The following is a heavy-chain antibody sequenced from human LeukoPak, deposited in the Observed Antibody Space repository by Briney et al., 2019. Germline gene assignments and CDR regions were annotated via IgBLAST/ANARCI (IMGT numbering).Heavy chain of an antibody. V-gene: IGHV4-59*01. J-gene: IGHJ3*02. D-gene: IGHD7-27*01. CDR1: GGSISSYY. CDR2: IYYSGCI. CDR3: ARDRPGDLCAFDI. Sequence: SETLSLTCTVSGGSISSYYWSWIRQPPGKGLEWIGYIYYSGCINYNPSLKSRVTISVDTSKNQFSLKLSSVTAADTAVYYCARDRPGDLCAFDIWGQGTMVTASS.